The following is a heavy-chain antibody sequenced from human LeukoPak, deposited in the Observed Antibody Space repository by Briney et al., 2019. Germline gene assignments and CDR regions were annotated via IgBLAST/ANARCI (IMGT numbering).Heavy chain of an antibody. Sequence: SETLSLTCAVYGGSFSGYYWSWIRQPPGRGLEWIGEINHSGSTNYNPSLKSRVTISVDTSKNQFSLKLSSVTAADTAVYYCARGGIWFDPWGQGTLVTVSS. CDR2: INHSGST. CDR3: ARGGIWFDP. V-gene: IGHV4-34*01. J-gene: IGHJ5*02. CDR1: GGSFSGYY. D-gene: IGHD3-10*01.